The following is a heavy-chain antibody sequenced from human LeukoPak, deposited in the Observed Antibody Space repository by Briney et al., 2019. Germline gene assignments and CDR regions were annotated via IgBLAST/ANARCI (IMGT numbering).Heavy chain of an antibody. D-gene: IGHD6-19*01. CDR3: ARGPDVAVAGASDY. CDR1: GYSFTSYW. J-gene: IGHJ4*02. V-gene: IGHV5-51*01. CDR2: IYPGDSNT. Sequence: GESLKISCQGSGYSFTSYWIGWVRQLPGKGLEWMGIIYPGDSNTRYSPSFQRQVTISADKSISTAYLQWSSLKASDTAMYYCARGPDVAVAGASDYWGQGTLVTVSS.